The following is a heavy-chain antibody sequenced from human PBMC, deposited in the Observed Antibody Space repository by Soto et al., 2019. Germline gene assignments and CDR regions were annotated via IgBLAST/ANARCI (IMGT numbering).Heavy chain of an antibody. D-gene: IGHD2-8*01. J-gene: IGHJ6*02. CDR3: GRPPPSSDKGMVFPAKPGMPA. CDR1: GGTFSSYA. CDR2: IIPIFGRA. V-gene: IGHV1-69*13. Sequence: SVKVSCKASGGTFSSYAFSWVRQAPGQGLEWMGGIIPIFGRANYAQKFQGRVTITADESTSTGYMELSSLRPEDTAVYYCGRPPPSSDKGMVFPAKPGMPAWAQGTRVTVSS.